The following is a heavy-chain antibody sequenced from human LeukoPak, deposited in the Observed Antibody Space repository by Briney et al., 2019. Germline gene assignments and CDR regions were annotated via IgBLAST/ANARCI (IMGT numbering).Heavy chain of an antibody. Sequence: SQTLSLTCNVAGGSISSAGYYWSWIRQHPGKGLEWIGYIYHSGSSFYNPSLKSRVTISVDSSKIQFSLEMSSVTAADTAVYYCARSHAASLDAFDIWGQGTLVTVSS. V-gene: IGHV4-31*03. CDR2: IYHSGSS. CDR1: GGSISSAGYY. CDR3: ARSHAASLDAFDI. D-gene: IGHD6-6*01. J-gene: IGHJ3*02.